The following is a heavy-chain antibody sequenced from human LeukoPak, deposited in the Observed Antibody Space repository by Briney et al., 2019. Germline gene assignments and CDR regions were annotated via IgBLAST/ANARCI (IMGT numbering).Heavy chain of an antibody. CDR3: AKASLFVGYYDWLSAEEYYFDI. CDR2: VTESGDNA. J-gene: IGHJ4*02. D-gene: IGHD3-9*01. Sequence: AGGSLRLSCVASGFTFSTYVMGWVRQVPGKGLEWVSVVTESGDNAYYADSVKGRFTISRDNSKNTLYLQMNSLGDEDTAVYYCAKASLFVGYYDWLSAEEYYFDIWGQGTLVTVSS. V-gene: IGHV3-23*01. CDR1: GFTFSTYV.